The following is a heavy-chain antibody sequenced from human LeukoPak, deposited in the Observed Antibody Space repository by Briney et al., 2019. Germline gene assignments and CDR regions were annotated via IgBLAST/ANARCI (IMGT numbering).Heavy chain of an antibody. V-gene: IGHV5-51*01. CDR3: VRHNNYALDY. J-gene: IGHJ4*02. CDR1: GYSFTSYW. CDR2: IFPGNSDT. Sequence: GESLKTSCEGSGYSFTSYWIGWARQMPGKGLEWMAIIFPGNSDTIYSPSFQGQVTISADKSISTAYLQWRGLKASDTAMYYCVRHNNYALDYWGQGTLVTVSS. D-gene: IGHD5-18*01.